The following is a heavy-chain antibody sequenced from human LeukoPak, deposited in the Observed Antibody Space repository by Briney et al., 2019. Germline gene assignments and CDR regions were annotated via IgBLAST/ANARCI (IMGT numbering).Heavy chain of an antibody. D-gene: IGHD3-22*01. V-gene: IGHV4-59*01. J-gene: IGHJ4*02. CDR2: IYYSGST. CDR3: ARDSTSTPNYDSSRLGY. Sequence: SETLSLTCTVSGGSISSYFWSWIRQPPGKGLEWIGYIYYSGSTNYNPSLKSRVTISADTPKNQFSLKLSSVAAADTAVYYCARDSTSTPNYDSSRLGYWGQGTLVTVSS. CDR1: GGSISSYF.